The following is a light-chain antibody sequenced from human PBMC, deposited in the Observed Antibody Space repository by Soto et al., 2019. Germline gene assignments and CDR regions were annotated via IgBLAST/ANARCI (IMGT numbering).Light chain of an antibody. J-gene: IGKJ1*01. CDR3: QQYVSSVT. Sequence: EIVLMQSPGSLSLSPGERATLSCRASQSVDSTFFAWYQHKPGQAPRLLIYGASKRATGIPDRFSGSGSGTDFTLTISRLEPEDFAVYYCQQYVSSVTFGQGTKVEIK. CDR2: GAS. CDR1: QSVDSTF. V-gene: IGKV3-20*01.